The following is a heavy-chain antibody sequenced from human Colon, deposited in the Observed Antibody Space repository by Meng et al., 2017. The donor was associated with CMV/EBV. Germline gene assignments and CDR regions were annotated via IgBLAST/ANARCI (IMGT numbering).Heavy chain of an antibody. V-gene: IGHV3-66*02. J-gene: IGHJ4*02. CDR1: GFTFRSYW. CDR2: SYDAGPT. CDR3: ARQVRLDGRFDY. D-gene: IGHD3-9*01. Sequence: GESLKISCAASGFTFRSYWMFWVRQAPGKGLEWVGVSYDAGPTDTAGSAKGRFTISRDNSKNTLFLQMNSLRPEDTAVYYCARQVRLDGRFDYWGQGTLVTVSS.